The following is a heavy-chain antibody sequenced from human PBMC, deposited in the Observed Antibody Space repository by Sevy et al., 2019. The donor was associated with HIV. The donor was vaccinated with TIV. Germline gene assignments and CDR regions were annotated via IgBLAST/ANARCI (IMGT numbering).Heavy chain of an antibody. CDR1: GGSISSYY. J-gene: IGHJ6*02. V-gene: IGHV4-4*07. Sequence: SETLSLTCTVSGGSISSYYWSWIRQPAGKGLEWIGRIYTSGSTNYNPSLKSRVTISVDTSKNQFSLRLSSVTAADTAVYYWAGDNRWFGELTSYYYYGMDVWGQGTTVTVSS. CDR2: IYTSGST. CDR3: AGDNRWFGELTSYYYYGMDV. D-gene: IGHD3-10*01.